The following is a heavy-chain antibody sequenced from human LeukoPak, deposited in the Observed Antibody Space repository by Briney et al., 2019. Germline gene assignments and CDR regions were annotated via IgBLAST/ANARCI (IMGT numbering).Heavy chain of an antibody. CDR2: ISAYNGNT. J-gene: IGHJ4*02. CDR3: ASLAEPWYYDSSGIDY. CDR1: GHTFTSYG. V-gene: IGHV1-18*01. D-gene: IGHD3-22*01. Sequence: GASVKVSCKASGHTFTSYGISWVRQAPGQGLEWMGWISAYNGNTNYAQKLQGRVTMTTDTSTSTAYMELRSLRSDDTAVYYCASLAEPWYYDSSGIDYWGQGTLVTVSS.